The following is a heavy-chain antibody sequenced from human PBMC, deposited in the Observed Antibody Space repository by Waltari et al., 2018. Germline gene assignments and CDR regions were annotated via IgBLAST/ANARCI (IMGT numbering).Heavy chain of an antibody. CDR3: ARDRTGTRTRGSYGMDV. D-gene: IGHD1-1*01. Sequence: QVQMVASGGGVVQPGRSLRLSCAASGFTSSSYGMHWVRTAPGKGLEWVAVIWYDGSNKYYADSVKGRFTISRDNSKNTLYLQMNSLRAEDTAVYYCARDRTGTRTRGSYGMDVWGQGTTVTVSS. CDR2: IWYDGSNK. CDR1: GFTSSSYG. J-gene: IGHJ6*02. V-gene: IGHV3-33*01.